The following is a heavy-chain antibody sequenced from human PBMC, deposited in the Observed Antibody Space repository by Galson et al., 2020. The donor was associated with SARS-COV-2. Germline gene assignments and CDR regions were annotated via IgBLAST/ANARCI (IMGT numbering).Heavy chain of an antibody. Sequence: GGSLRLSCAASGFAFSNYWMHWVRQTPGKGLEWVSAISGSGGSTYYADSVKGRFTISRDNSKNTLYLQMNSLRAEDTAVYYCAKDTWITGTTGVDYWGQGTLVTVSS. CDR2: ISGSGGST. V-gene: IGHV3-23*01. J-gene: IGHJ4*02. CDR1: GFAFSNYW. D-gene: IGHD1-20*01. CDR3: AKDTWITGTTGVDY.